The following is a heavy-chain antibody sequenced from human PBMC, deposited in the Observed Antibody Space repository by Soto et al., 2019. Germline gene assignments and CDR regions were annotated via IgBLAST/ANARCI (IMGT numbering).Heavy chain of an antibody. J-gene: IGHJ4*02. D-gene: IGHD2-2*01. CDR1: GFTFSSYG. V-gene: IGHV3-23*01. Sequence: EVQLLESGGALVQPGGSLRLSCAASGFTFSSYGMSWVRQAPGKGLEWVSAVSGSGGSTYYADSVKGRITISRDNSKNTLYLQMNSLRAEDTAVYYCAKPNLFCSSTSCYDYWGQGTLVTVSS. CDR3: AKPNLFCSSTSCYDY. CDR2: VSGSGGST.